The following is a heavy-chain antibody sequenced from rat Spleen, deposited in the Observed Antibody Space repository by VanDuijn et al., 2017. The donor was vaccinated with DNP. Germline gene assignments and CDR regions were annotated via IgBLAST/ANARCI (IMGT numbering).Heavy chain of an antibody. V-gene: IGHV5-27*01. CDR3: TTEAADY. J-gene: IGHJ2*01. CDR1: GFTFSNYD. Sequence: EVQLVESGGGLVQPGRSLKLSCAASGFTFSNYDMAWVRQAPTKGLEWVASISPSGGSTYYRDSVKGRFTISRDNAKSTLYLQMDSLRSEDTATYYCTTEAADYWGQGVMVTVSS. CDR2: ISPSGGST.